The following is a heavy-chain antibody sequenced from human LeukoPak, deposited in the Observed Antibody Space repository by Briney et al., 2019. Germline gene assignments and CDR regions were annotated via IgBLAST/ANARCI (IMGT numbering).Heavy chain of an antibody. V-gene: IGHV4-59*01. CDR1: GGSISSYY. Sequence: SETLSLTCTVSGGSISSYYWSWIRQPPGKGVEWIGYIYYSGSTNYNPSLKSRVTISVDTSKNQFPLKLSSVTAADTAVYYCARSYGDSNYYYYYYMDVWGKGTTVTISS. J-gene: IGHJ6*03. CDR2: IYYSGST. D-gene: IGHD4-17*01. CDR3: ARSYGDSNYYYYYYMDV.